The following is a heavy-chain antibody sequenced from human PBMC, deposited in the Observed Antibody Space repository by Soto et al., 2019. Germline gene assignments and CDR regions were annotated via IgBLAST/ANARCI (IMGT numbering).Heavy chain of an antibody. Sequence: QVQLVQSGAEVKKPGASVKVSCKASGYSFTDYGFTWVRQAPGQGLEWMGWVNTYKGNTNYAQKFQGRVTMTTDTSTCTAYMELRGLRSDDTALYYCARERGNYMYFDYWGQGTLVTVSS. J-gene: IGHJ4*02. D-gene: IGHD1-7*01. CDR3: ARERGNYMYFDY. CDR1: GYSFTDYG. V-gene: IGHV1-18*01. CDR2: VNTYKGNT.